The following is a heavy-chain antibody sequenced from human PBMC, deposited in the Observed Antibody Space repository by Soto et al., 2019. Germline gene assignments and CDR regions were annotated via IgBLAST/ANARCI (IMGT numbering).Heavy chain of an antibody. D-gene: IGHD3-22*01. CDR3: ARGSTMIPPGGWFDP. V-gene: IGHV3-21*01. CDR1: GFTFSSYS. CDR2: ISSSSSYI. Sequence: GGSLRLSCAASGFTFSSYSMNWVRQAPGKGLDWVSSISSSSSYIYYADSVKGRFTISRDNAKNSLYLQMNSLRAEDTAVYYCARGSTMIPPGGWFDPWGQGTLVTVSS. J-gene: IGHJ5*02.